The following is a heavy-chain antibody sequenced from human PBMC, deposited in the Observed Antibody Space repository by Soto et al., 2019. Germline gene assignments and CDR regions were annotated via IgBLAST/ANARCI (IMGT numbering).Heavy chain of an antibody. CDR1: GDSVSSNSAA. V-gene: IGHV6-1*01. CDR2: TYYRSRWYN. Sequence: PSQTLSLTCAISGDSVSSNSAAWNWIRQSPSRGLEWLGRTYYRSRWYNDYAVSVRSRITVNADTSKNQFSLHLNSVTPEDMAVYYCAGTSSLQRYYMDVWDKGTTVTVSS. CDR3: AGTSSLQRYYMDV. J-gene: IGHJ6*03. D-gene: IGHD1-7*01.